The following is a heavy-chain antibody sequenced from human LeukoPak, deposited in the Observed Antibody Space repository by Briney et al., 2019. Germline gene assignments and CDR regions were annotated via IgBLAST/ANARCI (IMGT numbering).Heavy chain of an antibody. Sequence: SETLSLTCAVYGGSFSGYDWSWIRQPPGKGLEWIGEINHSGSTNYNPSLKSRVTISVDTSKNQFSLKLSSVTAADTAVYYCARDFYELRFGELFDYWGQGTLVTVSS. CDR3: ARDFYELRFGELFDY. D-gene: IGHD3-10*01. CDR1: GGSFSGYD. V-gene: IGHV4-34*01. J-gene: IGHJ4*02. CDR2: INHSGST.